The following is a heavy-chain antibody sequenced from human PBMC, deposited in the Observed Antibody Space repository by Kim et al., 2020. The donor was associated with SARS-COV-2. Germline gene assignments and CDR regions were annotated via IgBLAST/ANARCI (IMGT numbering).Heavy chain of an antibody. CDR2: IYYSGST. Sequence: SETLSLTCTVSGGSISSYFWSWIRQPPGRGLEWIGYIYYSGSTNYNPSLKSRVTISLDTSNNQFSLRLSSVTAADTAVYYCARQKWSSSSNWFDPWCQGT. CDR3: ARQKWSSSSNWFDP. D-gene: IGHD6-6*01. J-gene: IGHJ5*02. V-gene: IGHV4-59*08. CDR1: GGSISSYF.